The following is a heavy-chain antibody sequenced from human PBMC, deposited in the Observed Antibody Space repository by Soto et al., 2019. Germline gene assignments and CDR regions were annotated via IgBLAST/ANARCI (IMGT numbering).Heavy chain of an antibody. CDR1: GFTFSSYA. V-gene: IGHV3-23*01. J-gene: IGHJ6*03. CDR2: ISGSGGST. CDR3: ARNALLTVTYYYYYYMDV. Sequence: PGGSLRLSCAASGFTFSSYAMSWVRQAPGKGLEWVSAISGSGGSTYYADSVKGRFTISRHNSKNTLYLQMNSLRAEDTAVYYCARNALLTVTYYYYYYMDVWGKGTTVTVSS. D-gene: IGHD4-17*01.